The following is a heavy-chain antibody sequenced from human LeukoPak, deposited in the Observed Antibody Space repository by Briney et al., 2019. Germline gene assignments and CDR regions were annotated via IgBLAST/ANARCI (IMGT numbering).Heavy chain of an antibody. Sequence: SQTLSLTCALSGVTVSGNSTGWSWIRQSPSRGLEWLGRTYYRSKWYHDYAVSVRSRVSVNPDTSKNQFSLQLNSVTPDDTALYYCARFLGIGSQRYYFDSWGQGTLVTVSS. J-gene: IGHJ4*02. CDR2: TYYRSKWYH. CDR3: ARFLGIGSQRYYFDS. D-gene: IGHD6-19*01. V-gene: IGHV6-1*01. CDR1: GVTVSGNSTG.